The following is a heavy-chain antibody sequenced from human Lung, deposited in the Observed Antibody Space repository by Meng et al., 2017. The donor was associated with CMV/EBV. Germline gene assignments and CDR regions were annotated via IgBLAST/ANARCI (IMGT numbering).Heavy chain of an antibody. Sequence: GGSLRLXCAASGFRFDDYGMHWVRQTPGKGLEWVAFIRHDGTNKFYGDSVKGRFTISRDNSKNTVYLQMNSLRPGETAVYYCAKDLLLFGGPNAYFDQWGQGTLVTSPQ. CDR2: IRHDGTNK. CDR3: AKDLLLFGGPNAYFDQ. D-gene: IGHD3-16*01. J-gene: IGHJ4*02. CDR1: GFRFDDYG. V-gene: IGHV3-30*02.